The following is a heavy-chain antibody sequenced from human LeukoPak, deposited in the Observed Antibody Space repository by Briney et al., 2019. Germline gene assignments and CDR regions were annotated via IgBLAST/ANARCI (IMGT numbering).Heavy chain of an antibody. J-gene: IGHJ4*02. Sequence: GKSLRLSCAASGFTFNRSGMHWVRQAPGKGLEWVSVIYPDGSTYHADSVKGRFTISRDNSKNTLFLQMNTLRADDTAVYHCARTNPVYGDYDYWGQGTLVTVSS. CDR2: IYPDGST. CDR3: ARTNPVYGDYDY. CDR1: GFTFNRSG. D-gene: IGHD4-17*01. V-gene: IGHV3-53*01.